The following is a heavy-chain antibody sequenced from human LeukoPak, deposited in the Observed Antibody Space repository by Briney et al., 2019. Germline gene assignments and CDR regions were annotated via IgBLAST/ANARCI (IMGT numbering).Heavy chain of an antibody. J-gene: IGHJ2*01. CDR3: AIQTSVTTGSRYFDL. D-gene: IGHD4-17*01. Sequence: GASVKVSCKASGYTFTSYDINWVRQATGQGLEWMGWMNPNSGHTGYAQKFQGRVTISRNTSITTSYMELSSLRSDDTAVYYCAIQTSVTTGSRYFDLWGRGTLVTVSS. CDR2: MNPNSGHT. V-gene: IGHV1-8*03. CDR1: GYTFTSYD.